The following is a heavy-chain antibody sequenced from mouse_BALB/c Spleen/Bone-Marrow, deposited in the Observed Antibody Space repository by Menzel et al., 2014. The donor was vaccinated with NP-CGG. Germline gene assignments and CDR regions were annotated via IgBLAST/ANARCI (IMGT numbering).Heavy chain of an antibody. Sequence: QVQLKQSGPGLVAPSQSLSITCTVSGFSLSTYSVSWVRQSPGKGLEWLGMIWGSGNTDYNSALKSRLSISQDNSKRQIILKMNSLQSYDAAMYFCASREPHGVDYWGQGTSGTVSA. J-gene: IGHJ4*01. CDR3: ASREPHGVDY. CDR2: IWGSGNT. CDR1: GFSLSTYS. V-gene: IGHV2-6-4*01.